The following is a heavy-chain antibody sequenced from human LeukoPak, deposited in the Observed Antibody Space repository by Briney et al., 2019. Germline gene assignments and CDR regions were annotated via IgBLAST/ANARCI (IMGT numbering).Heavy chain of an antibody. J-gene: IGHJ6*03. Sequence: PSETLSLTCTVSGGSINSYYWSWIRQPPGKGLEWIGRISSSGSTNYNPSLKSRVTISVDTPKNQFSLKVSSVTAADTAVYYCARGHPTPNAGYMDVWGKGTTVTVSS. V-gene: IGHV4-4*09. D-gene: IGHD2-8*01. CDR1: GGSINSYY. CDR3: ARGHPTPNAGYMDV. CDR2: ISSSGST.